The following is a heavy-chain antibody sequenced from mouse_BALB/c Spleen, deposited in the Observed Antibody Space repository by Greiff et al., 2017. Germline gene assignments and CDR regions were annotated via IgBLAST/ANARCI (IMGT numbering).Heavy chain of an antibody. CDR3: ARDNDGYDYYAMDY. D-gene: IGHD2-3*01. CDR1: GFSLTSYG. CDR2: IWAGGST. J-gene: IGHJ4*01. Sequence: VQVVESGPGLVAPSQSLSITCTVSGFSLTSYGVHWVRQPPGKGLEWLGVIWAGGSTNYNSALMSRLSISKDNSKSQVFLKMNSLQTDDTAMYYCARDNDGYDYYAMDYWGQGTSVTVSS. V-gene: IGHV2-9*02.